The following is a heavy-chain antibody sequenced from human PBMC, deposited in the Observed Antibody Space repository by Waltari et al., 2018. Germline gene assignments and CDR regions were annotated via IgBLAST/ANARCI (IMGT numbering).Heavy chain of an antibody. V-gene: IGHV4-39*01. CDR3: ARHKFGLLVSGYGYAVGV. J-gene: IGHJ6*02. D-gene: IGHD3-9*01. CDR2: FYYSGTT. Sequence: QLQLQALGPGLVTPSETLSLNCTVSGGSNNTRSYSWGWIRRPPGKGLEWIGTFYYSGTTYYNPSLKSRVTISCDTSKNQFSLKLSSVTAANTALYYCARHKFGLLVSGYGYAVGVWGQGTTVTVSS. CDR1: GGSNNTRSYS.